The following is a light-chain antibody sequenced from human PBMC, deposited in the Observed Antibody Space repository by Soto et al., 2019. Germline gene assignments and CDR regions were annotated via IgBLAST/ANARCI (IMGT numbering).Light chain of an antibody. J-gene: IGKJ1*01. CDR1: QSISNY. CDR3: QQSYSTPRT. Sequence: DIPMTQSPSSLSASVGDRVTITCRASQSISNYLNWYQHKPGKAPKLLIYAASSLQSGVPSRFSGSESGTDFTLTISSLQPEDFATYYCQQSYSTPRTFGQGTKVEIK. CDR2: AAS. V-gene: IGKV1-39*01.